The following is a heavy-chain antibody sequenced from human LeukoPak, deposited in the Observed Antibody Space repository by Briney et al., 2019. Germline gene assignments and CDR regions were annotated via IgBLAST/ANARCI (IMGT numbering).Heavy chain of an antibody. CDR3: ARTIAARTNYYYYYYMDV. V-gene: IGHV1-18*01. CDR2: SSAYNGNT. J-gene: IGHJ6*03. D-gene: IGHD6-6*01. Sequence: GASVKVSCKASGYTFTSYGIGWVRQAPGQGLEWMGWSSAYNGNTNYAQKLQGRVTMTTDTSTSTAYMELRSLRSDDTAVYYCARTIAARTNYYYYYYMDVWGKGTTVTVSS. CDR1: GYTFTSYG.